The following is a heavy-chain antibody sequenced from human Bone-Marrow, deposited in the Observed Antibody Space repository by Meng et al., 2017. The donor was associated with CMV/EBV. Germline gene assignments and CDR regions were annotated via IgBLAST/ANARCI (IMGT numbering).Heavy chain of an antibody. Sequence: GESLKISCAASGFTFSSYGMHWVRQAPGKWLEWVAFIRYDGSNKYYADSVKGRFTISSDNANNSLYLQMNSLRAEDTAVYSCARDGTVVVMSEGFRVFDPWGQGTLVTVSS. CDR1: GFTFSSYG. CDR2: IRYDGSNK. J-gene: IGHJ5*02. D-gene: IGHD2-2*01. CDR3: ARDGTVVVMSEGFRVFDP. V-gene: IGHV3-30*02.